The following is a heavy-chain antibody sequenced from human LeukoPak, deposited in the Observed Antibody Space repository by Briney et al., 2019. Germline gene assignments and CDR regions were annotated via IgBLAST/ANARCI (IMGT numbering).Heavy chain of an antibody. CDR3: ASGEWPQDY. CDR1: GCTVSGNY. D-gene: IGHD3-10*01. CDR2: IYAGGNT. V-gene: IGHV3-53*01. J-gene: IGHJ4*02. Sequence: QPGGSLRLSCAASGCTVSGNYMTWVRQAPGRGLEWVSLIYAGGNTYYPASVKGRFTISRDNSKNTLYLQMNSLRAEDTAVYYCASGEWPQDYWGQGTLVTVSS.